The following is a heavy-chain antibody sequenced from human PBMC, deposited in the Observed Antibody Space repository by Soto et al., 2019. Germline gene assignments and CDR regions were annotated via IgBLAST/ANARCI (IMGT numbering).Heavy chain of an antibody. V-gene: IGHV4-61*08. D-gene: IGHD2-2*01. CDR1: GGSISSGDYY. CDR3: ARNGDCSSRNCYVGWFDP. Sequence: SETLSLTCTVSGGSISSGDYYWTWIRQPPGKRLEWIGEIHYTGATNHNPSLRSRITISVDTSSNQFSLKLTSVTAADTAVYYCARNGDCSSRNCYVGWFDPWGQGTLVTVSS. CDR2: IHYTGAT. J-gene: IGHJ5*02.